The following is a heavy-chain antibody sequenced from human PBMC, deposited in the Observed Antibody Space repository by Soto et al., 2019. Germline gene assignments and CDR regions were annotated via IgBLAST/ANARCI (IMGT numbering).Heavy chain of an antibody. J-gene: IGHJ4*02. Sequence: SETLSLTCTVSGVSVSRGSFYWGWIRQSPGKGLEFIATIYSDGTTYYNPSLKSRATISVDTSNNQFSLKLSSVTAADTAVYYCARVPDYWGQGTLVTVSS. V-gene: IGHV4-39*07. CDR1: GVSVSRGSFY. CDR3: ARVPDY. CDR2: IYSDGTT.